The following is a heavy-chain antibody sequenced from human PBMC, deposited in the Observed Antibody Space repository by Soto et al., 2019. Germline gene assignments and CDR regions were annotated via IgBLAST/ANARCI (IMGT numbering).Heavy chain of an antibody. Sequence: GASVKVSCKASGYTFTNYDIHWVRQATGQGLEWMGWMNSNSGKTGYAQKFQDRVTMTRDTSVSTAYMEVSSLRPDDTAVYYCAISLISTDNAYDFWGQGTQVTVS. V-gene: IGHV1-8*01. CDR2: MNSNSGKT. D-gene: IGHD1-1*01. J-gene: IGHJ4*02. CDR3: AISLISTDNAYDF. CDR1: GYTFTNYD.